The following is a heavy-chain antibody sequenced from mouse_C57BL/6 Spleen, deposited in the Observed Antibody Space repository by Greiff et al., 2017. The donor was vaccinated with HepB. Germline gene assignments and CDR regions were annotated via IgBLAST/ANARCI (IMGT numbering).Heavy chain of an antibody. CDR2: IYPGDGDT. J-gene: IGHJ2*01. D-gene: IGHD2-4*01. CDR3: ARGFYDYGVLDY. Sequence: QVQLHQSGPELVKPGASVKISCKASGYAFSSSWMNWVKQRPGKGLEWIGRIYPGDGDTNYNGKFKGKATLTADKSSSTAYMQLSSLTSEDSAVYFCARGFYDYGVLDYWGQGTTLTVSS. V-gene: IGHV1-82*01. CDR1: GYAFSSSW.